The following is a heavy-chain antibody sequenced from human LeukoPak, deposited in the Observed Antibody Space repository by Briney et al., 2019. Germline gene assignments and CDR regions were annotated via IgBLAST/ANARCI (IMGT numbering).Heavy chain of an antibody. CDR1: GGSVSSTTYF. CDR2: INYSGST. J-gene: IGHJ4*02. Sequence: PSETLSLTCTVSGGSVSSTTYFWSWMRRPRGKWLEWIASINYSGSTYYNPSLKSRVTISVDTSDNQFSLKLSSVTAADTAVYYCARYVVYGSGKYYFDYWGQGTLVTVSS. CDR3: ARYVVYGSGKYYFDY. D-gene: IGHD3-10*01. V-gene: IGHV4-39*01.